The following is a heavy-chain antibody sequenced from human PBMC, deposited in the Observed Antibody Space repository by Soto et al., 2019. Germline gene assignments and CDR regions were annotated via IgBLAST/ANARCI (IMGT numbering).Heavy chain of an antibody. D-gene: IGHD6-13*01. CDR3: AREYTSSPTD. CDR1: GFTFSSCA. V-gene: IGHV4-39*02. CDR2: VFYTGTT. J-gene: IGHJ4*02. Sequence: GSLRLSCAASGFTFSSCAMGWVRQPPGKGLEWIASVFYTGTTYYTPSLKSRVIISVDTSKNQFSLRLSSVTAADTAIYYCAREYTSSPTDWGQGTLVTV.